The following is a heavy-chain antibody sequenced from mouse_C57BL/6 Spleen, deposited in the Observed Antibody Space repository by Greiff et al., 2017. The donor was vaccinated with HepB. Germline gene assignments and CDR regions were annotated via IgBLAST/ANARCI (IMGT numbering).Heavy chain of an antibody. D-gene: IGHD3-3*01. CDR2: INPNNGGT. V-gene: IGHV1-26*01. CDR3: ARGGTPRAMDY. CDR1: GYTFTDYY. Sequence: EVQLQQSGPELVKPGASVKISCKASGYTFTDYYMNWVKQSHGKSLEWIGDINPNNGGTSYNQKFKGKATLTVDKSSSTAYMELRSLTSEDSAGYYCARGGTPRAMDYWGQGTSVTVSS. J-gene: IGHJ4*01.